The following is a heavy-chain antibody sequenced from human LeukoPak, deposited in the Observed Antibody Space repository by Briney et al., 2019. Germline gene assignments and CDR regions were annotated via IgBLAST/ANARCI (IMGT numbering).Heavy chain of an antibody. J-gene: IGHJ6*03. V-gene: IGHV1-2*02. CDR3: ARDREYSSGWYYYMDV. D-gene: IGHD6-19*01. Sequence: ASVKVSCKASGYTFTGYYMHWVRQAPGQGLEWMGWINPNSGGTNYAQKFQGRVTMTRDTSISTAYMELSRLRSDDTAVYYCARDREYSSGWYYYMDVWGKGTTVTVSS. CDR1: GYTFTGYY. CDR2: INPNSGGT.